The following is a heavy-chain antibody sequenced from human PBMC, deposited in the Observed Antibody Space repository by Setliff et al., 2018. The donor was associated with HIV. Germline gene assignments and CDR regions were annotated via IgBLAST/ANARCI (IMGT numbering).Heavy chain of an antibody. CDR2: ISPDDSDT. CDR3: ARQGDYHILTGYYSGPHDAFDI. V-gene: IGHV5-51*01. D-gene: IGHD3-9*01. J-gene: IGHJ3*02. CDR1: GYSFTNYW. Sequence: GESLKISCQGSGYSFTNYWIGWERQMPGKGLAWIGIISPDDSDTRYSPSFQGQVTISADKSISTAYLQWSSRKASDTAMYYCARQGDYHILTGYYSGPHDAFDIWGQGTMVTVSS.